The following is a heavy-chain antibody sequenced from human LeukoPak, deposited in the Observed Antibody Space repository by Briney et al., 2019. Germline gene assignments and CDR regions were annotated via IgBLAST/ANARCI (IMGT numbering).Heavy chain of an antibody. D-gene: IGHD1-14*01. V-gene: IGHV3-23*01. CDR2: ISRSDSAART. Sequence: GGSLRLSCAASGFSFSDYGMNWVRRAPGKGLEWVSSISRSDSAARTYYADSVKGLFTISRDNSKNTLYLQMNSLRAEYTAVYYCAKDSRTTDHHYYMDVWGKGTTVTVSS. J-gene: IGHJ6*03. CDR1: GFSFSDYG. CDR3: AKDSRTTDHHYYMDV.